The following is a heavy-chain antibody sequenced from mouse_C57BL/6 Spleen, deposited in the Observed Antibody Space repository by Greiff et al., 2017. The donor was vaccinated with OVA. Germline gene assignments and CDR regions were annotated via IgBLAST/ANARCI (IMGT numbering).Heavy chain of an antibody. D-gene: IGHD1-1*01. CDR3: TRGFWDYYGSSYWFAY. CDR1: GYTFTDYE. CDR2: IDPETGGT. Sequence: VQLVESGAELVRPGASVTLSCKASGYTFTDYEMHWVKQTPVHGLEWIGAIDPETGGTAYNQKFKGKAILTADKSSSTAYMELRSLTSEDSAVYYCTRGFWDYYGSSYWFAYWGQGTLVTVSA. J-gene: IGHJ3*01. V-gene: IGHV1-15*01.